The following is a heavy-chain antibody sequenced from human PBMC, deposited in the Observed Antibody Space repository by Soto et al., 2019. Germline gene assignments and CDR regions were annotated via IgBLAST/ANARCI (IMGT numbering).Heavy chain of an antibody. V-gene: IGHV3-23*01. D-gene: IGHD3-10*01. CDR1: GFTFSHYV. J-gene: IGHJ6*01. Sequence: WGSLRFSCASSGFTFSHYVLSWVRQSPEMGLEWVSSISGSGSSVYVADSVRGRFIMSRDLSTNTVSLQMNSLRAEDTAVYYCAKVRASYLSASYFYYGLDVWGQGTTVTGSS. CDR2: ISGSGSSV. CDR3: AKVRASYLSASYFYYGLDV.